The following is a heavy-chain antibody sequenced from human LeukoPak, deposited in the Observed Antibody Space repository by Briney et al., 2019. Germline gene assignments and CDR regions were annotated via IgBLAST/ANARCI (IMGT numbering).Heavy chain of an antibody. D-gene: IGHD3-22*01. J-gene: IGHJ4*02. CDR3: ASGRAYSSGYYDAGDY. CDR1: GFTFSSYS. Sequence: GGSLRLSCAASGFTFSSYSMNWVRQAPGKGLEWVSSISSSSSYIYYADSVKGRFTISRDNAKNSLYLQMNSLRAEDTAVYYCASGRAYSSGYYDAGDYWGQGTLVTVSS. CDR2: ISSSSSYI. V-gene: IGHV3-21*01.